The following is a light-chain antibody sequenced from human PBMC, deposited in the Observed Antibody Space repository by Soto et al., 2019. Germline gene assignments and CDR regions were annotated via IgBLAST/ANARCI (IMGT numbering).Light chain of an antibody. J-gene: IGLJ3*02. Sequence: QSVLTQPASVSGSPGQSITISCTGTSSDVGSYNLVSWYQQHPGKAPKLMIYEGSKRPSGVSNRFSGSKSGNTASLTISGLHAEDEADYYCCSYAGSSTFWVFGGGTQLTVL. CDR1: SSDVGSYNL. CDR3: CSYAGSSTFWV. CDR2: EGS. V-gene: IGLV2-23*03.